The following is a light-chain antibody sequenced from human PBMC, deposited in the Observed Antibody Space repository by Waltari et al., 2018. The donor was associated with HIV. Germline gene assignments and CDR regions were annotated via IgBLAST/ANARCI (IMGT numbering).Light chain of an antibody. CDR2: ENN. V-gene: IGLV6-57*04. CDR1: SGRIASND. Sequence: NFMLTQPHSVSESPGQTVTISCTRSSGRIASNDVQWYQQRPGGAPTTVIYENNQSPSGVPDRFSGSIDSSSNSASLTISGLKTDDEADYYCQSYFASNDVIFGGGTTLTVL. J-gene: IGLJ2*01. CDR3: QSYFASNDVI.